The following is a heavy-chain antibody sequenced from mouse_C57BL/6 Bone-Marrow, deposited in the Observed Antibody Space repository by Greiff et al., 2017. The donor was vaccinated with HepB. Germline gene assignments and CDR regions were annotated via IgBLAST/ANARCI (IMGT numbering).Heavy chain of an antibody. D-gene: IGHD2-4*01. J-gene: IGHJ3*01. Sequence: LVESGAELARPGASVKLSCKASGYTFTSYGMSWVKQRTGQGLEWIGEIYPRSGNTYYNEKFKDKATLTADKSSSTAYMELRSLTSEDSAVFFCARACYDYGTFAYWGQGTLVTVSA. CDR3: ARACYDYGTFAY. V-gene: IGHV1-81*01. CDR1: GYTFTSYG. CDR2: IYPRSGNT.